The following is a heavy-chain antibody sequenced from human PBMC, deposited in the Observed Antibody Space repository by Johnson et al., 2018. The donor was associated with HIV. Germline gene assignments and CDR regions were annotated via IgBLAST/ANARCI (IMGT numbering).Heavy chain of an antibody. CDR2: MSYDGTT. J-gene: IGHJ3*02. D-gene: IGHD5-12*01. CDR3: AKVRGWSDDTFDI. V-gene: IGHV3-30*07. Sequence: WVAVMSYDGTTYYADSVKGRFTISRDNAKNTLYLQMNSLRAEDTALYYCAKVRGWSDDTFDIWGQGTMVTVSS.